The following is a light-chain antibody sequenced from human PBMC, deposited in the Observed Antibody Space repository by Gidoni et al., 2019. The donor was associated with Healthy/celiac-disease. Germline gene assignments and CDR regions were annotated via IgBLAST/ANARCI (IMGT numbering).Light chain of an antibody. J-gene: IGKJ4*01. CDR3: QHGLT. V-gene: IGKV1-5*01. CDR1: QSISSW. CDR2: DAS. Sequence: DIQMTQSPSTLSASVGDRVTITCRASQSISSWLAWYQQKPGKAPKLLIYDASSLESGVPSRFSGSGSGTEFTLTISSLQPDDFATYYCQHGLTFXGXTKVEIK.